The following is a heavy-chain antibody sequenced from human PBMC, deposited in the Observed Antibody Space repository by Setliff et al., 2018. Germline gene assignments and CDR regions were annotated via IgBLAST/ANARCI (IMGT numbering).Heavy chain of an antibody. CDR2: INPNSGGA. D-gene: IGHD3-9*01. CDR1: GYTFAGYY. CDR3: AGVDVLTASPF. Sequence: ASVKVSCKASGYTFAGYYMHWVRQAPGQGLEWMGWINPNSGGANYAQKFQGRVTMAWDASITTAYLDLSRLTSDDTASYYCAGVDVLTASPFWGPGTLVTVSS. J-gene: IGHJ4*02. V-gene: IGHV1-2*02.